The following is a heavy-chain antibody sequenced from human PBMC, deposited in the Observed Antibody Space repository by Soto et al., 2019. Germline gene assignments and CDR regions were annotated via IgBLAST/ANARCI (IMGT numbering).Heavy chain of an antibody. CDR3: VSRIPSWVFDY. J-gene: IGHJ4*01. CDR1: GLSVSDNY. D-gene: IGHD2-21*01. Sequence: GSLRLSCGASGLSVSDNYMGWVRQAPGRGLEWVSVMYAGSDTHYADSVKGRFTISRDKSENTLYLQMNSLRDEDTGVYFCVSRIPSWVFDYWGRGTLVTVSS. V-gene: IGHV3-53*01. CDR2: MYAGSDT.